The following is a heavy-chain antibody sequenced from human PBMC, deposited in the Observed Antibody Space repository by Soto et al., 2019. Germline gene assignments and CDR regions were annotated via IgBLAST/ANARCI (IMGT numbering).Heavy chain of an antibody. Sequence: GASVKVSYKSSDYTITSYGISWGRQAPGQRLEWMGWISAYNRNTNYAQKLQGRVTMTTDTSTSTAYKELRSLRSDDTAVYYCARLYYDILTGPDAFDIWGQGTMVTVSS. V-gene: IGHV1-18*01. CDR2: ISAYNRNT. D-gene: IGHD3-9*01. J-gene: IGHJ3*02. CDR3: ARLYYDILTGPDAFDI. CDR1: DYTITSYG.